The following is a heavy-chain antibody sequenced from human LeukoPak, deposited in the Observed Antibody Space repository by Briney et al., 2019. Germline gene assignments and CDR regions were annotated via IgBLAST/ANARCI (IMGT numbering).Heavy chain of an antibody. CDR1: GFTVSSNY. Sequence: GGSLRLSCAASGFTVSSNYMSWVRQAPGKGLQWVSVIYSAGSTYYADSVKGRFTISRDNSNNTLYLQMNGLRDEDAAVYYCARGGKRAFDIWGQGTMVTVSS. CDR3: ARGGKRAFDI. D-gene: IGHD5-12*01. J-gene: IGHJ3*02. CDR2: IYSAGST. V-gene: IGHV3-53*01.